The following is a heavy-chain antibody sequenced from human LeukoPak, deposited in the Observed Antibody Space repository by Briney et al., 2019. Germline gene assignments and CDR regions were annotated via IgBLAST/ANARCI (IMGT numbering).Heavy chain of an antibody. CDR2: IYYSGST. CDR3: ARVGGYYGSGSAYFDY. Sequence: PSETLSLTCTVSGGSISSSSYYWGWIRQPPGRGLEWIGSIYYSGSTYYNPSLKSRVTISVDTSKNQFSLKLSSVTAADTAVYYCARVGGYYGSGSAYFDYWGQGTLVTVSS. V-gene: IGHV4-39*07. J-gene: IGHJ4*02. CDR1: GGSISSSSYY. D-gene: IGHD3-10*01.